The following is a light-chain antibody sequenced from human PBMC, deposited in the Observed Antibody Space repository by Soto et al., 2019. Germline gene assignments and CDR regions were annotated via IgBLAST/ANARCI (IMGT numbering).Light chain of an antibody. J-gene: IGLJ3*02. CDR2: EVT. Sequence: QSALTQPPSASGSPGQSVTISCTGTSSDVGGYNYVSWYQQYPGRAPKLMIYEVTKRPSGVPDRFSGSKSGNTASLTVSGVQAEEEAEYYCSSYAASNNFYFVFGGGTKLTV. CDR1: SSDVGGYNY. CDR3: SSYAASNNFYFV. V-gene: IGLV2-8*01.